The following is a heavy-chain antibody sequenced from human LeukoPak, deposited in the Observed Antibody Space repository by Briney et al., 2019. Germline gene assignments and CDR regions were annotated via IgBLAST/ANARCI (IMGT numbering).Heavy chain of an antibody. V-gene: IGHV3-7*01. CDR2: IKQGGSEK. D-gene: IGHD3-22*01. CDR3: ARRGYYDSSGYYPY. Sequence: PGGSLRLSCAASGFTFSSYWMSWVRQAPGKGLEWVANIKQGGSEKYYVDSVKGRFTISRDNAKNSLYLQMNSLRAEDTAVYYCARRGYYDSSGYYPYWGQGTLVTVSS. CDR1: GFTFSSYW. J-gene: IGHJ4*02.